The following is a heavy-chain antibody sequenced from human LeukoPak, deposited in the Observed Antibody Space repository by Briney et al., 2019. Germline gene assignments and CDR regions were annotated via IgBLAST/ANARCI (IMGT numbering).Heavy chain of an antibody. CDR1: GFTFSSYW. CDR3: AKVSDYSNYVWFDP. J-gene: IGHJ5*02. Sequence: GGSLRLSCAASGFTFSSYWMSWVRQAPGKGLEWVAFIRYDGSNKYYADSVKGRFTISRDNSKNTLYLQMNSLRAEDTAVYYCAKVSDYSNYVWFDPWGQGTLVTVSS. D-gene: IGHD4-11*01. CDR2: IRYDGSNK. V-gene: IGHV3-30*02.